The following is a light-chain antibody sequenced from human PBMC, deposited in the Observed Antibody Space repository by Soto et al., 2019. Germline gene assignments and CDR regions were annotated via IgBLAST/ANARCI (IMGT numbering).Light chain of an antibody. Sequence: EIVLTQSPGTLSLSPGKRATLSCRASQSVSSGYLAWYQQKPGQAPRLLMYGASSRATGIPDRFSGSGSGTDFTLTISSLEPEDFAVYFCQQYGDSPLTFGGGTKVDIK. V-gene: IGKV3-20*01. CDR2: GAS. CDR1: QSVSSGY. CDR3: QQYGDSPLT. J-gene: IGKJ4*01.